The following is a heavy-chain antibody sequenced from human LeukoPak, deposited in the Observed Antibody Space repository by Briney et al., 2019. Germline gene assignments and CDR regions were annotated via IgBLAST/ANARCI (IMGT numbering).Heavy chain of an antibody. V-gene: IGHV4-59*01. CDR3: ARDCSGGTCYNGILAGMDV. CDR2: VYYNVST. D-gene: IGHD2-15*01. CDR1: GGSISSYY. J-gene: IGHJ6*02. Sequence: SETLSLTCSVSGGSISSYYWSWLRQPPGKGLEWIGFVYYNVSTNYNPSLRSRVTISADTSKNQFSLRLNSVTAADTAVYYCARDCSGGTCYNGILAGMDVWGHGTTVTVSS.